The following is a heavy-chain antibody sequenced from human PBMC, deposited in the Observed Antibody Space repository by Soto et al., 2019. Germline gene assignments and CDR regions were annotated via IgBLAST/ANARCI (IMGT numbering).Heavy chain of an antibody. V-gene: IGHV4-39*07. CDR1: GGSISSSSYY. CDR3: ARVWGGAFDI. Sequence: SETLSLTCTVSGGSISSSSYYWGWIRQPPGKGLEWIGSIYYSGSTYYNPSLKSRVTISVDTSKNQFSLKLSSVTAADTAVYYCARVWGGAFDIWGQGTMVTVSS. CDR2: IYYSGST. D-gene: IGHD3-10*01. J-gene: IGHJ3*02.